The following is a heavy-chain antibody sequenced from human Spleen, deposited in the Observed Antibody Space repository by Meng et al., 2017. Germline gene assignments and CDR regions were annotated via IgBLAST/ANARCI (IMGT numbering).Heavy chain of an antibody. Sequence: GGSLRLSCAASGFTFSTYAMSWVRQAPGKGLEWVSAIGGIGGGTYYADSVKGRFTISRDNSKNTLYLQMNSLRAEDTAVYYCARRDYGGSYYFGMDVWGQGTMVTVSS. CDR3: ARRDYGGSYYFGMDV. CDR1: GFTFSTYA. D-gene: IGHD4-23*01. J-gene: IGHJ6*02. CDR2: IGGIGGGT. V-gene: IGHV3-23*01.